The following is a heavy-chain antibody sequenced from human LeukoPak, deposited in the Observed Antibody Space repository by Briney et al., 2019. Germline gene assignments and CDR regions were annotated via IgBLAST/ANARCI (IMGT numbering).Heavy chain of an antibody. CDR1: VYTFTDNY. J-gene: IGHJ6*02. D-gene: IGHD2-2*01. V-gene: IGHV1-2*02. Sequence: GASVTVSCKSSVYTFTDNYIQWVRQAPGQGREGMGWINPNSGDTNSAQKFQGRVTMTRDTSVSTAYMELSRLRSDDTAVYYCARDHCTSGGCYEYYYYGMDVWGQGTTVTVSS. CDR2: INPNSGDT. CDR3: ARDHCTSGGCYEYYYYGMDV.